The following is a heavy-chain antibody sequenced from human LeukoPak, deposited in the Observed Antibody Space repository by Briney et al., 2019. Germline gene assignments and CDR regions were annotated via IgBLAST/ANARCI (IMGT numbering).Heavy chain of an antibody. CDR2: ISSPGGNT. D-gene: IGHD5-24*01. CDR1: GFILSSFA. V-gene: IGHV3-23*01. J-gene: IGHJ1*01. Sequence: PGGSLRLSCTSSGFILSSFAMSWVRQAPGKGLEWVSSISSPGGNTYYADSVKGRFTISRDNSKNALYLQMNSLRAEDTAVYYCAKTRNGYTTESLHHWGQGTLVTVSS. CDR3: AKTRNGYTTESLHH.